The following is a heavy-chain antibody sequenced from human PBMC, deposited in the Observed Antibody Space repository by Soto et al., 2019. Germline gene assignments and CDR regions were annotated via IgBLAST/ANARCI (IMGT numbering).Heavy chain of an antibody. CDR3: ARPVAIVVAPAAIRY. CDR1: GFTFSSYW. J-gene: IGHJ4*02. V-gene: IGHV3-7*05. CDR2: IKQDGGEK. D-gene: IGHD2-21*02. Sequence: EVQLVESGGGLVQPGGSLRLSCAASGFTFSSYWMTWVRQAPGKGLEWVANIKQDGGEKNYVDSVKGRFTISRDNAENSLYLQMNSLRAEDTAVYYCARPVAIVVAPAAIRYWGQGALVTVSS.